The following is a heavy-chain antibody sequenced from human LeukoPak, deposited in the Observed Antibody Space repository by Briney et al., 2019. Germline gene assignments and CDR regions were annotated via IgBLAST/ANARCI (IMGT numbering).Heavy chain of an antibody. D-gene: IGHD5-24*01. CDR3: ARRDDHNGRDY. CDR2: ISYDGSNK. CDR1: GFTFSSYG. Sequence: GGSLRLSCAASGFTFSSYGMHWVRQAPGKGLEWVAVISYDGSNKYYADSVKGRFTISRDNSKNTVYLQMNSLGAEDTAMYYCARRDDHNGRDYWGQGTLVTVSS. J-gene: IGHJ4*02. V-gene: IGHV3-33*08.